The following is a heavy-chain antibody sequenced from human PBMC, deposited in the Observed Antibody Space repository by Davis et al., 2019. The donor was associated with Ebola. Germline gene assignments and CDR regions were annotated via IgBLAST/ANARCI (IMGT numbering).Heavy chain of an antibody. D-gene: IGHD2/OR15-2a*01. CDR2: IFYTGST. V-gene: IGHV4-39*01. J-gene: IGHJ4*02. Sequence: SETLSLTCTVSGGSISTTSYYWGWIRQPPGKGLEWIGSIFYTGSTFYNPSLKSRVSISVDTSKNQFSLKLSSVTAADTAVYYCARHSRKGGFDYWGQGTLVTVSS. CDR1: GGSISTTSYY. CDR3: ARHSRKGGFDY.